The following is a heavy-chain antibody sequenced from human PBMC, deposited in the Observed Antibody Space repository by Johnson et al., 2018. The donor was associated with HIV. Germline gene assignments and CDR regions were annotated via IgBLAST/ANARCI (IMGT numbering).Heavy chain of an antibody. D-gene: IGHD4-17*01. J-gene: IGHJ3*02. Sequence: VQLVESGGGLVQPGGSLRLSCAASGFTFSSYAMSWVRQAPGKGLEWVSAISGSGGSTGYADSVKGRFTISRDNAKNSLYLQMNSLRAEDTALYYCARDLWGVGDYVADAFDIGGQGTMVTVPS. V-gene: IGHV3-23*04. CDR3: ARDLWGVGDYVADAFDI. CDR2: ISGSGGST. CDR1: GFTFSSYA.